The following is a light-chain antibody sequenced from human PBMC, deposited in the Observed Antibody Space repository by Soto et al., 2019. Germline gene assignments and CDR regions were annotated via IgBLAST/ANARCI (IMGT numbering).Light chain of an antibody. CDR1: SSDVGGYDY. Sequence: SVLTQPASMSGSPGQSITISCTGTSSDVGGYDYVSWYQQHPGIAPKLIIYDVSNRPSGVSNRFSGSKSGNTASLTISGLQAEDEADYYCSSYTSSSTLYVFGTGTKSPS. CDR3: SSYTSSSTLYV. CDR2: DVS. J-gene: IGLJ1*01. V-gene: IGLV2-14*01.